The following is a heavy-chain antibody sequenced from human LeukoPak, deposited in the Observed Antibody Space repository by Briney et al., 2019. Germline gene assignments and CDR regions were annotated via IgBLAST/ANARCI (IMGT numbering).Heavy chain of an antibody. CDR2: INPKSGGT. CDR1: GYTFTGYS. D-gene: IGHD2-2*01. Sequence: ASVKVSCKASGYTFTGYSMHWVRQAPGQGLEWLGWINPKSGGTNYAQKFQGRVTMTRDTSISTAYMELSRLRSDDTAVYYCARVEDCSSISCQYYYYMDVWGKGTTVTVSS. CDR3: ARVEDCSSISCQYYYYMDV. V-gene: IGHV1-2*02. J-gene: IGHJ6*03.